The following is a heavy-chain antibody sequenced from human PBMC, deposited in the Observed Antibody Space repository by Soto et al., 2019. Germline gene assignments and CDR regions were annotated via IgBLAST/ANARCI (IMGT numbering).Heavy chain of an antibody. D-gene: IGHD3-9*01. Sequence: EVQLVESGGGLVQSGGSLRLSCEASGFSFITYWMNWVRQAPGKGLEWLARIKEDGSEKQYVDSVKGRFTISRDNAKNSLYLQMNSLSEEDTAVYYCVRAISGSFALWGQGTLVIVSS. CDR3: VRAISGSFAL. J-gene: IGHJ4*02. V-gene: IGHV3-7*04. CDR1: GFSFITYW. CDR2: IKEDGSEK.